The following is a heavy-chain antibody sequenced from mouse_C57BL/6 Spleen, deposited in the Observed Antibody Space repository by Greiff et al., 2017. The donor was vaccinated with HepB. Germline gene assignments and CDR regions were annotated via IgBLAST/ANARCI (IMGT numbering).Heavy chain of an antibody. J-gene: IGHJ2*01. CDR2: IYWDDDK. V-gene: IGHV8-12*01. D-gene: IGHD2-1*01. Sequence: QVTLKECGPGILQSSQTLSLTCSFSGFSLSTSGMGVSWIRQPSGKGLEWLAHIYWDDDKRYNPSLKSRLTISKDTSRNQVFLKITSVDTADTATYYCARRRDGNYEWYFDYWGQGTTLTVSS. CDR3: ARRRDGNYEWYFDY. CDR1: GFSLSTSGMG.